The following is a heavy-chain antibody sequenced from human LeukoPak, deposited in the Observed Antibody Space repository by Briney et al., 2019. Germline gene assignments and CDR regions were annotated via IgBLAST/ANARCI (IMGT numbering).Heavy chain of an antibody. CDR2: ITPIFGTA. V-gene: IGHV1-69*13. D-gene: IGHD2-15*01. CDR3: ARVDCSGGSCYLGHYYYYGMDV. CDR1: GYTFTGYY. Sequence: SVKVSCKASGYTFTGYYMHWVRQAPGQGLEWMGGITPIFGTANYAQKFQGRVTITADESTSTAYMELSSLRSEDTAVYYCARVDCSGGSCYLGHYYYYGMDVWGQGTTVTVSS. J-gene: IGHJ6*02.